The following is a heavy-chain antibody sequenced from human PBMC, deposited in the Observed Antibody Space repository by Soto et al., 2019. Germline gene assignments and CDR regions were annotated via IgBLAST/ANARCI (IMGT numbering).Heavy chain of an antibody. CDR2: VSGGGGNT. CDR1: GFTFNTYT. V-gene: IGHV3-23*01. D-gene: IGHD2-15*01. CDR3: ARGTYSLDFFTY. Sequence: GGSLTLSCAASGFTFNTYTMIWVRQVPGKGPEWVSAVSGGGGNTYYADSVKGRFTISRDNSKNTLYVQMNSLRAEDTAIYYCARGTYSLDFFTYWGQGTQVTVSS. J-gene: IGHJ4*02.